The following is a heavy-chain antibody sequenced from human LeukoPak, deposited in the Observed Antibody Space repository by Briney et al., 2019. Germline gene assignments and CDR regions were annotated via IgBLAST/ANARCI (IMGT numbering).Heavy chain of an antibody. CDR2: ISGSGGST. CDR1: GFTFSSYA. Sequence: GGSLRLSCAASGFTFSSYAMNWVRQAPGKGLEWVSAISGSGGSTYHADSVKGRFTISRDNSKNTLYLQMNSLRAEDTAVYFCAKRYYQDSSGYLGSIDYWGQGTLVTVSS. CDR3: AKRYYQDSSGYLGSIDY. V-gene: IGHV3-23*01. D-gene: IGHD3-22*01. J-gene: IGHJ4*02.